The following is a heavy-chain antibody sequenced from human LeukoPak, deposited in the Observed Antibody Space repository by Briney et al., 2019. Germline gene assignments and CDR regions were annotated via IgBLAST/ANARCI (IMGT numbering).Heavy chain of an antibody. Sequence: PSESLSLTCTVSGDSISGYYWSWIRQPPGEGLEWTGYIYTSGSTNYNPSLKGRVTMSVDTSKNQFSLKLSPVTAADTAVYYCARKYCSSVRCYDYFDYWGQGPLVTVSS. CDR1: GDSISGYY. CDR3: ARKYCSSVRCYDYFDY. J-gene: IGHJ4*02. V-gene: IGHV4-4*08. CDR2: IYTSGST. D-gene: IGHD2-2*01.